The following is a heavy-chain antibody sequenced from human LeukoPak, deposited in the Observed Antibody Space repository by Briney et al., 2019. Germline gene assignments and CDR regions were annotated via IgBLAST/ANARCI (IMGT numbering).Heavy chain of an antibody. D-gene: IGHD6-19*01. CDR2: SDPEDGET. J-gene: IGHJ4*02. V-gene: IGHV1-24*01. CDR1: GYTLTELS. CDR3: ATVPLGYSSGWYFDY. Sequence: ASVKVSCKVSGYTLTELSMHWVRQAPGKGLEWMGGSDPEDGETIYAQKFQGRVTMTEDTSTDTAYMELSSLRSEDTAVYYCATVPLGYSSGWYFDYWGQGTLVTVSS.